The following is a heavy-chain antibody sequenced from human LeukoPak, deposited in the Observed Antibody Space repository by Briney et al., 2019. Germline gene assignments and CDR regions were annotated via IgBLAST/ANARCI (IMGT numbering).Heavy chain of an antibody. CDR1: GFTFSAFS. J-gene: IGHJ4*02. CDR2: ISSSSSDI. V-gene: IGHV3-21*01. D-gene: IGHD6-19*01. Sequence: GGSLRLSCAASGFTFSAFSMNWVRQAQGKGLEWVSAISSSSSDIYYTDSVKGRFTISRDNANNFLYLQVSSLRAEDTAVYYCATGYTSGTRIDYWGQGTLVSVSS. CDR3: ATGYTSGTRIDY.